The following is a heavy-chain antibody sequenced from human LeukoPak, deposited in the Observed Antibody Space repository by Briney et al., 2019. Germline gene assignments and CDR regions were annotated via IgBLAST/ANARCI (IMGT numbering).Heavy chain of an antibody. J-gene: IGHJ4*02. Sequence: AGGSLRLSCAASGFTFSNAWMSWVRQAPGKGLEWVAVIWYDGSNKYYADSVKGRFTISRDNSKNTLYLQMNSLRAEDTAVYYCARDRCGGSCSVFDYWGQGTLVTVSS. D-gene: IGHD2-15*01. CDR1: GFTFSNAW. CDR2: IWYDGSNK. CDR3: ARDRCGGSCSVFDY. V-gene: IGHV3-33*08.